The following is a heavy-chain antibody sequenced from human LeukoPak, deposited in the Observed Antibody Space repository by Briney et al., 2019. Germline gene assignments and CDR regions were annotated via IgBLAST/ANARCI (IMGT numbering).Heavy chain of an antibody. J-gene: IGHJ3*02. V-gene: IGHV3-74*01. CDR3: ARMVRGVIADAFDI. Sequence: GGSLRLSCAASGFTFNRYWMHWVRQVPGKGLVWVSRINSDGSRTNYVDSAKGRFTISRDNAKNTLFLQMNSLGAEDSAVYYCARMVRGVIADAFDIWGQGTMVTVSS. CDR1: GFTFNRYW. D-gene: IGHD3-10*01. CDR2: INSDGSRT.